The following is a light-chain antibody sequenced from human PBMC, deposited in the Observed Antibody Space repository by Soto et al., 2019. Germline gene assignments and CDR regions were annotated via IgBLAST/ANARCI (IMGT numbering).Light chain of an antibody. V-gene: IGLV2-8*01. CDR2: EVS. J-gene: IGLJ3*02. Sequence: QYALTQPPSASGSPGQSVTISCTGTSSDVGGYKYVSWYQQHPGKAPKLMIYEVSKRPSGVPDRFSGSKSGNTASLTVSGLKAEDEADYYCNSYAGSNNWVFGGGTKMTVL. CDR1: SSDVGGYKY. CDR3: NSYAGSNNWV.